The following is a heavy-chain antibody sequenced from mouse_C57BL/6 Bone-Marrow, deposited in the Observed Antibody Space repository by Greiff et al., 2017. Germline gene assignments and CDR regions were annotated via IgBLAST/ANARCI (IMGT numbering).Heavy chain of an antibody. CDR1: GFTFTDYY. CDR3: ARSLYYYGSSPFDV. Sequence: DVMLVESGGGLVQPGGSLSLSCAASGFTFTDYYMSWVRQPPGKALEWLGFIRNKANGYTTEYSASVKGRFTISRDNSQSILYLQMNALRAEDSATYYCARSLYYYGSSPFDVWGTGTTVTVSS. V-gene: IGHV7-3*01. J-gene: IGHJ1*03. D-gene: IGHD1-1*01. CDR2: IRNKANGYTT.